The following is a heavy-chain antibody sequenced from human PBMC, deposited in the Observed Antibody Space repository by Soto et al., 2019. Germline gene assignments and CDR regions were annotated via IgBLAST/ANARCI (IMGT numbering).Heavy chain of an antibody. Sequence: PGGSLRLSCAASGFTFNNAWMSWVRQAPGKGLEWVGRIKSKTDGGTTDYAAPVKGRFTISRDDSKNTLYLQMNSLKTDDTAVYYCTTDSEAAAGRVDYWGQGTLVTVSS. D-gene: IGHD6-13*01. CDR2: IKSKTDGGTT. CDR1: GFTFNNAW. CDR3: TTDSEAAAGRVDY. J-gene: IGHJ4*02. V-gene: IGHV3-15*01.